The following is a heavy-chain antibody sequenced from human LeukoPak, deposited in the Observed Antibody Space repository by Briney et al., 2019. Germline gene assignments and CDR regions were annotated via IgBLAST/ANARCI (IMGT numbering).Heavy chain of an antibody. CDR3: VRDRGDGRNYYYGMDV. CDR1: GFTFSEFW. CDR2: IHGDGSST. D-gene: IGHD3-16*01. Sequence: GGSLRLSCAASGFTFSEFWMYWVRQAPGKGLVWVSRIHGDGSSTSYADSVKGRFTISRDNAKNTLYLLMNSLRAEDTAVYYCVRDRGDGRNYYYGMDVWGQGTTVTVSS. V-gene: IGHV3-74*01. J-gene: IGHJ6*02.